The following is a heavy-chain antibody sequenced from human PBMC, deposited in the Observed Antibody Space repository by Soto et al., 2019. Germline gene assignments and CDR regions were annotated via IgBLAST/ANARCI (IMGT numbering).Heavy chain of an antibody. J-gene: IGHJ5*02. CDR3: ARRGVVAATRWFDP. CDR2: INHSGST. Sequence: SETLSLTCAVYGGSFSGYYWSRIRQPPGKGLEWIGEINHSGSTNYNPSLKSRVTISVDTSKNQFSLKLSSVTAADTAVYYCARRGVVAATRWFDPWGQGTLVTVSS. CDR1: GGSFSGYY. V-gene: IGHV4-34*01. D-gene: IGHD2-15*01.